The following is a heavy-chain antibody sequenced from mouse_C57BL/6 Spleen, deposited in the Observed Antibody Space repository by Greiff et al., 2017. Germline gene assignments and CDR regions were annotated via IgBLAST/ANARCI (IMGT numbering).Heavy chain of an antibody. CDR3: TVTSGGSSVDWYFDV. CDR1: GYTFTSYW. J-gene: IGHJ1*03. CDR2: IYPGNSDT. Sequence: EVQLQQSGTVLARPGASVKMSCKTSGYTFTSYWMHWVKQRPGQGLEWIGAIYPGNSDTSYNQKFKGKAKLTADTSASTAYMELSSLTHEDSAVYYSTVTSGGSSVDWYFDVWGTGTTLTVSS. V-gene: IGHV1-5*01. D-gene: IGHD1-1*02.